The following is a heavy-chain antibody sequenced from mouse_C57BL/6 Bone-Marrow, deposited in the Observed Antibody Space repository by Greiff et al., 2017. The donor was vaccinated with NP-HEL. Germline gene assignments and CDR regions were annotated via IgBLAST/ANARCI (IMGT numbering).Heavy chain of an antibody. J-gene: IGHJ3*01. V-gene: IGHV6-3*01. CDR3: TGTKDYSNYGAY. CDR2: IRLKSDNYAT. CDR1: GFTFSNYW. D-gene: IGHD2-5*01. Sequence: EVMLVESGGGLVQPGGSMKLSCVASGFTFSNYWMNWVRQSPEKGLEWVAQIRLKSDNYATHYAESVKGRFTISRDDSKSSVYLQMNNLRAEDTGIYYCTGTKDYSNYGAYWGQGTLVTVSA.